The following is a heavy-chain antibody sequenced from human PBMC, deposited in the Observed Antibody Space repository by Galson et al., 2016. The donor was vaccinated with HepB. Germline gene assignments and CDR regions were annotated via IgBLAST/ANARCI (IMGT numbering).Heavy chain of an antibody. CDR2: TYYRAKWYN. CDR1: GDSVSSNSAA. V-gene: IGHV6-1*01. D-gene: IGHD6-19*01. CDR3: AREYSTGYYERFRAKRARRGFDY. J-gene: IGHJ4*02. Sequence: CAISGDSVSSNSAAWNWIRQSPSRGLEWLGRTYYRAKWYNDYAVSVKSRITINVDTSKNQFSLQLNSVTPEDTAVYYCAREYSTGYYERFRAKRARRGFDYWGQGTLVTVSS.